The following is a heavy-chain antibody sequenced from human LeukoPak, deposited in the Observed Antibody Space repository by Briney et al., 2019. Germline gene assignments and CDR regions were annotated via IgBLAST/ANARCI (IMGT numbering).Heavy chain of an antibody. Sequence: GGSLRLSCAASGFTFSSYNMNWVRQAPGKGLEWISYISSSSSTIYYADSVKGRFTISRDNAKNSLYLQMNSLRDVDTAVYYCARDYGGHGEYFDYWGQGTLVTVSS. J-gene: IGHJ4*02. CDR1: GFTFSSYN. CDR3: ARDYGGHGEYFDY. D-gene: IGHD4-23*01. CDR2: ISSSSSTI. V-gene: IGHV3-48*02.